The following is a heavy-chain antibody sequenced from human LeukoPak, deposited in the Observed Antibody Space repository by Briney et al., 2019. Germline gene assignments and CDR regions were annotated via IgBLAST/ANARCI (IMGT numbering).Heavy chain of an antibody. D-gene: IGHD3-22*01. CDR3: ARRLYDSSGYYFDF. V-gene: IGHV5-51*01. CDR1: GYSFSSYW. Sequence: GASVKVSCKASGYSFSSYWIGWVRQTPGKGLEWMGIIYPGDSDTRYSPSFQGQVTISADKSISTSYLQWSSLKASDTAMYYCARRLYDSSGYYFDFWGQGTLVTVSS. J-gene: IGHJ4*02. CDR2: IYPGDSDT.